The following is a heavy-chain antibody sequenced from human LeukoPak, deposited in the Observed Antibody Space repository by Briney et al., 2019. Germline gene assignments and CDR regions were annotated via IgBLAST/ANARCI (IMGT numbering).Heavy chain of an antibody. V-gene: IGHV3-7*01. CDR1: GFTFSSYW. D-gene: IGHD6-13*01. J-gene: IGHJ4*02. CDR2: IKQDGSEK. CDR3: ARDVVIPHSPAGGY. Sequence: GGSLRLSCAASGFTFSSYWMSWVRQAPGKGLEWVANIKQDGSEKYYVDSVKGRFTISRDNAKNSLYLQMNSLRAEDTAVYYCARDVVIPHSPAGGYWGQGTLVTVSS.